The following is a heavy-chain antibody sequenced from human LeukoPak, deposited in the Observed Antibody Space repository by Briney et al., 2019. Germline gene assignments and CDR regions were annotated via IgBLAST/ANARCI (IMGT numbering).Heavy chain of an antibody. J-gene: IGHJ3*02. V-gene: IGHV1-46*01. D-gene: IGHD3-3*01. CDR2: INPSGGST. CDR3: ARDQRIADYDFWSGYYFDAFDI. Sequence: GGSLRLSCAASGFTFTSYYMHWVRQAPGQGLEWMGIINPSGGSTSYAQKFQGRVTMTRDTSTSTVYMELSSLRSEDTAVYYCARDQRIADYDFWSGYYFDAFDIWGQGTMVAVSS. CDR1: GFTFTSYY.